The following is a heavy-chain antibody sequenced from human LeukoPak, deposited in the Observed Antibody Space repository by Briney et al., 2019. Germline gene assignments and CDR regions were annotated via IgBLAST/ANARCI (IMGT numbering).Heavy chain of an antibody. CDR1: GFTFDDYG. J-gene: IGHJ6*03. CDR3: AREFYDSSGYYYYYYYMDV. V-gene: IGHV3-20*04. Sequence: GGSLRLSCAVSGFTFDDYGMSWVRQAPGKGLEWVSGINWNGGSTGYADSVKGRFTISRDNAKNSLYLQMNSLRAEDTALYYCAREFYDSSGYYYYYYYMDVWGKGTTVTVSS. CDR2: INWNGGST. D-gene: IGHD3-22*01.